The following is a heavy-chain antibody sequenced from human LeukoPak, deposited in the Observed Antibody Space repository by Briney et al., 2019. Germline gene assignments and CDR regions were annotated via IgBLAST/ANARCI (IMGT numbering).Heavy chain of an antibody. CDR3: AKEQRIRHCSEGVCMEGYYFDY. CDR1: GFNFNMFA. D-gene: IGHD2-8*01. Sequence: GGSLRLSCTGSGFNFNMFAMNWVRQAPGQGLEWVSGLSRGGGTTDYADSVKGRFTISRDKSKNMVFLQMNSLRPEDTAVYYCAKEQRIRHCSEGVCMEGYYFDYWGQGSLVTVSS. V-gene: IGHV3-23*01. CDR2: LSRGGGTT. J-gene: IGHJ4*02.